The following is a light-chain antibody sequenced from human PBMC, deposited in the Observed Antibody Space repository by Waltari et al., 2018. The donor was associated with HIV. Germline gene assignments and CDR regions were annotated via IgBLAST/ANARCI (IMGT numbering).Light chain of an antibody. CDR1: SSTIGSNY. CDR3: ATRDGSLKV. Sequence: QPVLTQPPSPSGPPGRGVTFSFVGASSTIGSNYVYWYQQLPGTAPKVLIYRNKQRPSGVPDRFSGSKSGASASLTISGLRSADEAVYFCATRDGSLKVFGGGTKLTVL. J-gene: IGLJ3*02. V-gene: IGLV1-47*01. CDR2: RNK.